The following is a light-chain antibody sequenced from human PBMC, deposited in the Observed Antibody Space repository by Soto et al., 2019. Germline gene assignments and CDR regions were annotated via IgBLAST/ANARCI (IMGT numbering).Light chain of an antibody. CDR2: AAS. CDR3: QHYDTFSWT. V-gene: IGKV1-5*01. CDR1: QDIDIS. J-gene: IGKJ1*01. Sequence: DIQMTQSPSTLSVSLGDRVTITCRASQDIDISLAWFQQRPGKAPKVLIYAASGLVTGVPPTFSGSGSGTEFTLTISSVQPDDFATYFCQHYDTFSWTFGQGTKVDIK.